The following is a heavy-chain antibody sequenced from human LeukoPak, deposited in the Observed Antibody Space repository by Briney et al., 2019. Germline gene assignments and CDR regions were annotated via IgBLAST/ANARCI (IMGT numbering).Heavy chain of an antibody. J-gene: IGHJ4*02. CDR2: ISFDGSYK. CDR1: GFTFQTFG. CDR3: ATIDY. Sequence: GGSLRLSCAVSGFTFQTFGMHWVRQTPGKGLEWVALISFDGSYKYYTDSVKGRFTISRDNSKNTLYLQMDSLRVEDTAVYYCATIDYWGQGTLVTVSS. V-gene: IGHV3-30*03.